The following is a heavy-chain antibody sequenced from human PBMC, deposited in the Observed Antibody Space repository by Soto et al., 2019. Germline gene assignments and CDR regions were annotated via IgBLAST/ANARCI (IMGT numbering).Heavy chain of an antibody. CDR3: VKAGTPPFFDS. CDR1: GFTLHNYG. CDR2: MWYDGLRQ. Sequence: GGSLRLSCVGSGFTLHNYGVHWVRQAPGKGLEWVGLMWYDGLRQTYADSVRGRFTISRDGSTNTIYLQINSLRVEDTAKYFCVKAGTPPFFDSWGQGVAVTVSS. V-gene: IGHV3-33*06. D-gene: IGHD1-1*01. J-gene: IGHJ4*02.